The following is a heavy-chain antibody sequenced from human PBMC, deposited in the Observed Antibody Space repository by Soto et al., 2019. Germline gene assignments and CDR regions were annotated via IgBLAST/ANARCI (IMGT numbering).Heavy chain of an antibody. CDR1: GFTFSSYG. J-gene: IGHJ6*02. CDR2: LSYDGSNK. V-gene: IGHV3-30*18. D-gene: IGHD6-19*01. Sequence: QVQLVESGGGVVQPGRSLRLSCAASGFTFSSYGMHWVRQAPGKGLEWMAVLSYDGSNKYYADSVKGRFTISRDNSKSTLFLQLNSMRAEDTAVYYCAKEYSSDYGLDVWGQGTTVTFSS. CDR3: AKEYSSDYGLDV.